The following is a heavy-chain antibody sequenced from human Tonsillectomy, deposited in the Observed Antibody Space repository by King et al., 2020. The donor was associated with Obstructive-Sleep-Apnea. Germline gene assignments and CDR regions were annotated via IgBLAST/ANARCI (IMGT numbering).Heavy chain of an antibody. CDR3: ARDRGVYYYDSSGYLDAFDI. V-gene: IGHV1-69*01. CDR1: GGIFSSYA. CDR2: SIPIFGTA. Sequence: QLVQSGSEMKKPGSSVNVYCKASGGIFSSYAISCVRQAHGHGHDWRGGSIPIFGTANYAQRFQGRVTMTADESTRTAYMELSSLRSEDTAVYYCARDRGVYYYDSSGYLDAFDIWGQGTMVTVSS. J-gene: IGHJ3*02. D-gene: IGHD3-22*01.